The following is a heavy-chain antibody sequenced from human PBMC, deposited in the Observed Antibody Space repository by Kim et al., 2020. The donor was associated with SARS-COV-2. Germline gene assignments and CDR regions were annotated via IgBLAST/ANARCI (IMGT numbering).Heavy chain of an antibody. CDR3: ARGAPFSYDSSGYLDY. D-gene: IGHD3-22*01. CDR1: GYTFIGYY. Sequence: ASVKVSCKASGYTFIGYYMHWVRQAPGQGLEWMGRINPNSGDTHFVQKFQGRVTMTRDTSISTAFMELSSLRSDDTAVYYCARGAPFSYDSSGYLDYWGQGTLLTVSS. V-gene: IGHV1-2*06. CDR2: INPNSGDT. J-gene: IGHJ4*02.